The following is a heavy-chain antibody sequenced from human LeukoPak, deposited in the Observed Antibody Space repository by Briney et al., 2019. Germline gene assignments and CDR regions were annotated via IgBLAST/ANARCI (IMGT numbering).Heavy chain of an antibody. V-gene: IGHV4-59*01. Sequence: SETLSLICTVSGGSISSYYWSWIRQPSGKGLEWIGYIYYSGSTNYNPSLKSRVTISVDTSKNQFSLKLSSVTAADTAVYYCARGLGFGANWFDPWGQGTLVTVSS. CDR1: GGSISSYY. D-gene: IGHD3-10*01. CDR2: IYYSGST. J-gene: IGHJ5*02. CDR3: ARGLGFGANWFDP.